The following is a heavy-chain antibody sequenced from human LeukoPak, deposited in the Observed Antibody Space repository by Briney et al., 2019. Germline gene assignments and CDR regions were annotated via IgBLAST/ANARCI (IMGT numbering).Heavy chain of an antibody. D-gene: IGHD6-13*01. Sequence: GGSLRLSCAASGFTFRTFGMHWVRQAPGKGLEWVAVISYDGKTKHFADSVKGRFTISRDNSKNTLFLQMNSLGYEDSAVYFCANGSAAAAVLDYWGQGTLVTVSS. CDR1: GFTFRTFG. CDR3: ANGSAAAAVLDY. CDR2: ISYDGKTK. J-gene: IGHJ4*02. V-gene: IGHV3-30*18.